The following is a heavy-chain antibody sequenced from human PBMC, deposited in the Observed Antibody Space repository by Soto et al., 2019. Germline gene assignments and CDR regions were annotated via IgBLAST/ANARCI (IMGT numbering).Heavy chain of an antibody. D-gene: IGHD3-22*01. V-gene: IGHV1-18*01. CDR3: ARDRGTMIVVVIDY. CDR2: ISAYNGNT. J-gene: IGHJ4*02. Sequence: ASVKVSCKASGYTFTSYGMSWVRQAPGQGLEWMGWISAYNGNTNYAQKLQGRVTMTTDTSTSTAYMELRSLRSDDTAVYYCARDRGTMIVVVIDYWGQGTLVTVSS. CDR1: GYTFTSYG.